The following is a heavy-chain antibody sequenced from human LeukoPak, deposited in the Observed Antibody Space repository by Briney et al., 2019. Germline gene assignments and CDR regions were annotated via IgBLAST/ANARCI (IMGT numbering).Heavy chain of an antibody. Sequence: KPSETLSLTCTVSGGSISSYYWSWIRQPPGKGLEWIGYIYYSGSTNYNPSLKSRVTISVDTSKNQFSLKLSSVTAADTAVYYCARRDDSSGYCIDYWGQGTLVTVSS. CDR2: IYYSGST. CDR3: ARRDDSSGYCIDY. D-gene: IGHD3-22*01. J-gene: IGHJ4*02. CDR1: GGSISSYY. V-gene: IGHV4-59*12.